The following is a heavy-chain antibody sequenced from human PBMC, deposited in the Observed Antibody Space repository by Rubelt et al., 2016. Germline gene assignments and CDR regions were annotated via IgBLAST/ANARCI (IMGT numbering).Heavy chain of an antibody. J-gene: IGHJ6*02. Sequence: EVQLVESGGGLVQPGRSLRLSCTASGFTFGDFPMSWFRQAPGKGLELVSAISGSGGSTYYADSVNGRFTISRDNSKSTLYLQMNGLRAEDTAVYYCARGGMDVWGQGTTVTVSS. V-gene: IGHV3-23*04. CDR1: GFTFGDFP. CDR2: ISGSGGST. CDR3: ARGGMDV.